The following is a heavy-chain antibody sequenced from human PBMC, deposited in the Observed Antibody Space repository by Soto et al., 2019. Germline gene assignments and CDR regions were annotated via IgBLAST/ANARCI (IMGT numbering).Heavy chain of an antibody. CDR3: ALLAARQGILSSSGWYGGYYFGMDV. CDR2: ISSSSSYI. V-gene: IGHV3-21*01. D-gene: IGHD6-19*01. J-gene: IGHJ6*02. Sequence: LVNPTQTLTLTCTFSGFTFSSYSMNWVRQPPGKGLEWVSSISSSSSYIYYADSVKGRFTISRDNAKNSLYLQMNSLRAEDTAVYYCALLAARQGILSSSGWYGGYYFGMDVWGQGTTVTVSS. CDR1: GFTFSSYS.